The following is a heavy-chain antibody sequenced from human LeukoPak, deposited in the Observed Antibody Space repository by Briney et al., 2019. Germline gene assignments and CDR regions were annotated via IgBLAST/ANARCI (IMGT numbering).Heavy chain of an antibody. CDR2: ISSSSSYI. V-gene: IGHV3-21*04. J-gene: IGHJ4*02. CDR1: GFTFSSYS. CDR3: ARIGYKIAVAGEYFDY. D-gene: IGHD6-19*01. Sequence: TGGSLRLSCAASGFTFSSYSMNWVRQAPGKGLEWVSSISSSSSYIYYADSVKGRFTISRDNAKNSLYLQMNSLRAEDTAVYYCARIGYKIAVAGEYFDYWGQGTLVTVSS.